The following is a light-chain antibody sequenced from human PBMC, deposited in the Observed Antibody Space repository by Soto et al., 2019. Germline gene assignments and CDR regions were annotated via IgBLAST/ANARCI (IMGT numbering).Light chain of an antibody. Sequence: EIVMTQSPATLSVSPGERATLSCRASQSVSSNLAWYQQKPGQAPRLLIYGASTRATGIPARFSGSGSGTEFTLTISSLQSEDFAVYYCQQYNNWPHTFGQGTQVEIK. CDR1: QSVSSN. J-gene: IGKJ1*01. CDR2: GAS. CDR3: QQYNNWPHT. V-gene: IGKV3-15*01.